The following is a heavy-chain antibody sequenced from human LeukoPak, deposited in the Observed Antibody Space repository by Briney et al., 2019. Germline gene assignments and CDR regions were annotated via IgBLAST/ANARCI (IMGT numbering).Heavy chain of an antibody. J-gene: IGHJ3*02. D-gene: IGHD1-26*01. V-gene: IGHV3-11*06. CDR3: ARDRVGGSYVFDI. CDR1: GFTFSDYY. CDR2: ISDSSGYT. Sequence: GGSLRLSCTASGFTFSDYYMSWIRQAPGKGLEWVSYISDSSGYTKDADSVKGRFTISRDNAKKSLYLQMNSLRAEDTAVYYCARDRVGGSYVFDIWGQGTMVTVSS.